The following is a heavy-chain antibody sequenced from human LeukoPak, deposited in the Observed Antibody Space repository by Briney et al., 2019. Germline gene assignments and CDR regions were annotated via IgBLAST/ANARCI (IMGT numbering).Heavy chain of an antibody. V-gene: IGHV4-61*02. J-gene: IGHJ4*02. CDR1: GGSISSGSYY. CDR2: IYTSGST. D-gene: IGHD1-26*01. CDR3: ARGSVGATGFDY. Sequence: PSETLSLTCTVSGGSISSGSYYWSWIRRPAGKGLEWIGRIYTSGSTNYNPSLKSRVTISVDTSKNQFSLKLSSVTAADTAVYYCARGSVGATGFDYCGQGTLVTVSS.